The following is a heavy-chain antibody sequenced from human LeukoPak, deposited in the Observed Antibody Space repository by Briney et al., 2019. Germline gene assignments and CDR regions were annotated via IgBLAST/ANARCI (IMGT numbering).Heavy chain of an antibody. J-gene: IGHJ4*02. CDR3: AREARFYYGSNGY. Sequence: PGGSLRLSCAASGFTFSSYSMNWVRQAPGKGLEWVSSISSSSSYIYYADSVKGRFTISRDNAKNSLYLQMNSLRAEDTAVYYCAREARFYYGSNGYWGQGTLVTVSS. D-gene: IGHD3-10*01. V-gene: IGHV3-21*01. CDR2: ISSSSSYI. CDR1: GFTFSSYS.